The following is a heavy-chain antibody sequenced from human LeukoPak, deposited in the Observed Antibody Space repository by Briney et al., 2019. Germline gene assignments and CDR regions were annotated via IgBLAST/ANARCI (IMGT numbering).Heavy chain of an antibody. CDR1: GGTFSSYA. CDR2: IIPIFGTA. J-gene: IGHJ4*02. CDR3: ARRVQSTGVFDY. D-gene: IGHD1-1*01. Sequence: GASVKVSCKASGGTFSSYAISWVRQAPGQGLEWMGGIIPIFGTANYAQKFQGRVTITADESTSTAYMELSSLRSEDTAVYYCARRVQSTGVFDYWGQGTLVTVSS. V-gene: IGHV1-69*13.